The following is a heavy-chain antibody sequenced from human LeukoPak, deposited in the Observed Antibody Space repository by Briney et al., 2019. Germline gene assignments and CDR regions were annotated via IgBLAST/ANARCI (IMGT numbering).Heavy chain of an antibody. D-gene: IGHD2-15*01. V-gene: IGHV3-23*01. CDR1: GFTFNYYA. J-gene: IGHJ4*02. Sequence: PGGSLRLSCAASGFTFNYYAMGWVRRAPGKGLEWVSTIGGGPGNTFYADSVKGRFTISRDNSKNTLYLQMNSLRVDDTAIYYCTKGCGDTCYSDFDYWGQGSLVTVSS. CDR2: IGGGPGNT. CDR3: TKGCGDTCYSDFDY.